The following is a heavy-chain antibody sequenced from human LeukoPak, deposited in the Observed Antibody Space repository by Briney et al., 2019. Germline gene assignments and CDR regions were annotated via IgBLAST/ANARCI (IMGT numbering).Heavy chain of an antibody. CDR2: ISSTGSST. Sequence: PGGSVRLSCEPSGFPFSPYAMSGVREAPGKGREWVSAISSTGSSTYYADSVKGRFTISRDNSKNTLYLQMNSLRAEDTAVYYCARDRLRLRTYYGLDVWGQGTTVSVSS. J-gene: IGHJ6*02. CDR1: GFPFSPYA. CDR3: ARDRLRLRTYYGLDV. D-gene: IGHD4-17*01. V-gene: IGHV3-23*01.